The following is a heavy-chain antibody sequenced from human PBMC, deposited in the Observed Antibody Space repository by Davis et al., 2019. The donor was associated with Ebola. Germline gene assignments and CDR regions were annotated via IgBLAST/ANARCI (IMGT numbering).Heavy chain of an antibody. J-gene: IGHJ6*02. D-gene: IGHD4-17*01. CDR2: IGTAGDT. Sequence: GESLKISCAASGFTFSSYDMHWVRQATGKGLEWVSAIGTAGDTYYPGSVKGRFTISRDNAKNSLYLQMNSLRAEDTAVYYCASTGTPYYYNGMDVWGQGTTVTVSS. V-gene: IGHV3-13*01. CDR1: GFTFSSYD. CDR3: ASTGTPYYYNGMDV.